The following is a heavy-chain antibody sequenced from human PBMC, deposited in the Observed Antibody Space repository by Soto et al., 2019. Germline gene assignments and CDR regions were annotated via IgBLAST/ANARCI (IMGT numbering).Heavy chain of an antibody. D-gene: IGHD6-19*01. V-gene: IGHV1-18*01. CDR2: ISAYNRNT. CDR3: ATSYSSGWYGAFDI. J-gene: IGHJ3*02. CDR1: GYNXTRYC. Sequence: SXKVSFEASGYNXTRYCCRLVRQAPGQGLEWMGWISAYNRNTNYAQKLQGRVTMTTDTSTSTAYMELRTMRSDDTAAYYCATSYSSGWYGAFDIWGRGIMVTVSS.